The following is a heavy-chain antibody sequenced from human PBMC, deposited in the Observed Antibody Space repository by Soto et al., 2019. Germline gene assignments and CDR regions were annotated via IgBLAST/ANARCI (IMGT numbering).Heavy chain of an antibody. V-gene: IGHV5-51*01. Sequence: GESLKISCKGSGYSFTSYWIAWVRQMPGKGLEWVGSIYPGDSHTRNSPYFQGQDTISADKSISNAYLKWNGRKASDTAMYYCARSYYYGSGSYFNPGYWGQGTLVTVSS. CDR1: GYSFTSYW. J-gene: IGHJ4*02. D-gene: IGHD3-10*01. CDR3: ARSYYYGSGSYFNPGY. CDR2: IYPGDSHT.